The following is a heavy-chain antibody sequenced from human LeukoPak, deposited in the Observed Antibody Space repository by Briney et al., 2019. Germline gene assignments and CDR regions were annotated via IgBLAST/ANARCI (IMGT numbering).Heavy chain of an antibody. CDR3: ARRSKVVVIAAIDFDY. CDR1: GYSFTSYW. J-gene: IGHJ4*02. D-gene: IGHD2-15*01. Sequence: GESLKISCKGSGYSFTSYWIGWVRQMPGKGLEWMGIIYPGDSDTRYSPSFQGQVTISADKSISAAYLQWSSLKASDTAMYYCARRSKVVVIAAIDFDYWGQGTLVTVSS. CDR2: IYPGDSDT. V-gene: IGHV5-51*01.